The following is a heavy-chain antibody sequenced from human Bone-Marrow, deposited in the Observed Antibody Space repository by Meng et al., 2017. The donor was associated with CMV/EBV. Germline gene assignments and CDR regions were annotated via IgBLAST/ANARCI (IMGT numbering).Heavy chain of an antibody. D-gene: IGHD2-15*01. V-gene: IGHV4-34*01. J-gene: IGHJ6*02. CDR1: GGSFRGYY. CDR2: INHSGST. CDR3: ARTRRYCSGGSCSSYSGMDV. Sequence: SETLSLTCAVYGGSFRGYYWSWIRPPPGKGLEWSGEINHSGSTNYNPSLKSRVTISVDTSKNQFSLKLRSVPAADTAVYYCARTRRYCSGGSCSSYSGMDVWGQGTTVTVSS.